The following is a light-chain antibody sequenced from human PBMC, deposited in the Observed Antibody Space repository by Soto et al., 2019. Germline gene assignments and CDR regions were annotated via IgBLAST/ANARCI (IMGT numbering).Light chain of an antibody. V-gene: IGKV1-5*01. CDR1: QSISRW. CDR3: QQYNSYSPYT. CDR2: DAS. Sequence: DIQMTQSPSTLSASVGDRVTITCRASQSISRWLAWYQHNPVKAPKVLIYDASSLQSGVPSRFSGIGSGTEFTLSITTLQPADFAIYYCQQYNSYSPYTFGQGTKLEIK. J-gene: IGKJ2*01.